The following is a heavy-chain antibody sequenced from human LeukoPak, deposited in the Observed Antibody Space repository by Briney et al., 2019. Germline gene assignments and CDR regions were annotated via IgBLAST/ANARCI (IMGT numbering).Heavy chain of an antibody. Sequence: GGSLRLSCAASGFTVSSNYMSWVRQAPGKGLEWVSVIYSGGSTYYADSVKGRFTISRDNSKNTLYLQMNSLRAEDTAVYYCASGGVVAAAGRYFDYWGQGTLVTVSS. CDR2: IYSGGST. J-gene: IGHJ4*02. CDR3: ASGGVVAAAGRYFDY. CDR1: GFTVSSNY. V-gene: IGHV3-53*01. D-gene: IGHD6-13*01.